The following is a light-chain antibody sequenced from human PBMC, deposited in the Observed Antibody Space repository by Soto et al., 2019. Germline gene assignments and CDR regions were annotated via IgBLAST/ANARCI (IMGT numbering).Light chain of an antibody. CDR3: SSCPGSNNPYV. CDR2: EVS. J-gene: IGLJ1*01. V-gene: IGLV2-8*01. CDR1: SSDVGGCKF. Sequence: QSVLTQPPSASGSPGQSVTISCTGTSSDVGGCKFVSWYQQYPGKAPKLIIYEVSKRPSGVPDRFSGSKSGNTSSLTVSGLQAEDEADYYCSSCPGSNNPYVFGTGTKLTVL.